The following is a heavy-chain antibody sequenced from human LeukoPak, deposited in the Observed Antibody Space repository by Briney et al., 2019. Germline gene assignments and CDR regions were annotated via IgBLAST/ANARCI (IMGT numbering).Heavy chain of an antibody. V-gene: IGHV1-18*01. CDR1: GYSENFYG. CDR3: ARGYIPGALNWFDP. J-gene: IGHJ5*02. D-gene: IGHD3-10*02. Sequence: ASVKVSCKTSGYSENFYGITWVRQVAGQGLEWMGWISAQHGQTEYAPNSQDRVTMTTDTYTNTAYMELRSLRSEDTAVYYCARGYIPGALNWFDPWGQGTLVTVSS. CDR2: ISAQHGQT.